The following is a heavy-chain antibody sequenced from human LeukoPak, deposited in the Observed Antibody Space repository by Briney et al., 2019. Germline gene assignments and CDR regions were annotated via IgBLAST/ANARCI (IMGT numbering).Heavy chain of an antibody. CDR3: ARHGSYSDSSGFYYRRPFDY. CDR1: GGSISSINYY. CDR2: LYYRGST. D-gene: IGHD3-22*01. Sequence: PSETLSLTCTVSGGSISSINYYWVWIRQPPGKGLEWIGTLYYRGSTYRNSSLKSRVTLSVDTSRNQFSLKLDSVTAADTAVYYCARHGSYSDSSGFYYRRPFDYRGQGTLVTVSS. J-gene: IGHJ4*02. V-gene: IGHV4-39*01.